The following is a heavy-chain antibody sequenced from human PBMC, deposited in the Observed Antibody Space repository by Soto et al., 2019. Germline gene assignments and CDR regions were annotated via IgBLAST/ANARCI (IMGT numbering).Heavy chain of an antibody. J-gene: IGHJ6*02. CDR1: GGTYSSNT. D-gene: IGHD3-22*01. CDR2: IIPILGIA. CDR3: ARDDSSGYYDTSYGMDV. V-gene: IGHV1-69*02. Sequence: GTSVKVTCKDSGGTYSSNTSSWVRQAPGQGLEWMGRIIPILGIANYAQKFQGRVTITADKSTSTAYMELSSLRSEDTAVYYCARDDSSGYYDTSYGMDVWGQGTTVTVS.